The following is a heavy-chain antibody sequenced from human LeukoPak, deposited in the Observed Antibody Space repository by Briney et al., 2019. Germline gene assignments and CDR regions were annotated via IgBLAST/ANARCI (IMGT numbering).Heavy chain of an antibody. D-gene: IGHD3-16*02. V-gene: IGHV3-74*01. CDR1: GFTFSSYW. CDR2: INSDGSST. CDR3: ARGHYVWGSYRPFDY. Sequence: GGSLRLSCAASGFTFSSYWMHWVRQAPGKGLVWVSRINSDGSSTSYADSAKGRFTISRDNAKNTLYLQMNSLRAEDTAVYYCARGHYVWGSYRPFDYWGQGTLVTVSS. J-gene: IGHJ4*02.